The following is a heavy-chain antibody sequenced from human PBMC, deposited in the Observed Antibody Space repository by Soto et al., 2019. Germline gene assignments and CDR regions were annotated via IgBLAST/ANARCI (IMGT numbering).Heavy chain of an antibody. CDR2: IIPIFGTA. Sequence: QVQLVQSGAEVKKPGSSVKVSCKASGGTFSSYAISWVRQAPGQGLEWMGGIIPIFGTANYAQKVQGRVTITADGSTSTAYMELSSLRSEESAVYYCARHVPAAGYYYGMDVWGQGTTVTVSS. CDR3: ARHVPAAGYYYGMDV. D-gene: IGHD2-2*01. J-gene: IGHJ6*02. CDR1: GGTFSSYA. V-gene: IGHV1-69*12.